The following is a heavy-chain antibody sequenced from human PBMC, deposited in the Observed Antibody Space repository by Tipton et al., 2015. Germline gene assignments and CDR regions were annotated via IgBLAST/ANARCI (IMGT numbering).Heavy chain of an antibody. V-gene: IGHV4-30-2*01. Sequence: LRLSCSVSGGSLSSGGFSWSLIRQPPGKGLEWIGDIYQGGSTYYNPSLKSRVTMSVDTPKNQFSLRLTSVTAADTAVYYCARSGYTNGMDVWGQGTTVTVSS. CDR2: IYQGGST. J-gene: IGHJ6*02. D-gene: IGHD5-12*01. CDR3: ARSGYTNGMDV. CDR1: GGSLSSGGFS.